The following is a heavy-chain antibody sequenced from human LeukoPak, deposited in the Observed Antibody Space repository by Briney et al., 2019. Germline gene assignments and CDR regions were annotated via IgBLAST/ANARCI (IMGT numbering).Heavy chain of an antibody. CDR2: MNPNSGNT. J-gene: IGHJ4*02. CDR1: GYTFTSYD. V-gene: IGHV1-8*01. D-gene: IGHD3-10*01. CDR3: ATTGWFGESNFDY. Sequence: ASVKVSCKASGYTFTSYDINWVRQATGQGLEWMGWMNPNSGNTGYAQKFQGRVTMTRNNSISTAYMELSSLRSEDTAVYYCATTGWFGESNFDYWGQGTLVTVSS.